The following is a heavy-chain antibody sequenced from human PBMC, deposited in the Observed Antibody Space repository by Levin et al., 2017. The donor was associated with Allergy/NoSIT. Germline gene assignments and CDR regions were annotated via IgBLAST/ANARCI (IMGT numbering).Heavy chain of an antibody. D-gene: IGHD3-10*01. CDR2: ITNTGGNT. J-gene: IGHJ5*02. CDR3: ASHTGNQPHVYDWFDA. Sequence: GESLKISCAASGFSISTYAMSWVRQSPARGLEWVSVITNTGGNTYYVDSVQGRFTISRDNSKNTLYLHMNSLTADDTAVYYCASHTGNQPHVYDWFDAWGQGTLVTVSS. V-gene: IGHV3-23*01. CDR1: GFSISTYA.